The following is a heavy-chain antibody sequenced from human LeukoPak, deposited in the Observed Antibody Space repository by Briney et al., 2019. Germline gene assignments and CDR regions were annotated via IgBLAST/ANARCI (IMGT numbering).Heavy chain of an antibody. CDR2: INPNSGGT. D-gene: IGHD4-17*01. CDR3: ARVIQSMTTIPDY. CDR1: GYTFTGYY. Sequence: ASVKVSCKASGYTFTGYYMHWVRQAPGQGLGWMGWINPNSGGTNYAQKFQGRVTMTRDTSISTAYMELSRLRSDDTAVYYCARVIQSMTTIPDYWGQGTLVTVSS. J-gene: IGHJ4*02. V-gene: IGHV1-2*02.